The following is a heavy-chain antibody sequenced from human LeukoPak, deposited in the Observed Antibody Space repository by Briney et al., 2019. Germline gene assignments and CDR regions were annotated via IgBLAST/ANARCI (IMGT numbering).Heavy chain of an antibody. CDR3: VRDTVGSYSDGSGYYPPHYLDY. CDR2: TYYRSKWYT. Sequence: SQTLSLTRAISGDSVSSNGAAWNWIRQSPSRGLEWLGRTYYRSKWYTDYAVSVKGRITVNPDTSKNQFSLQLNSVTPEDTAVYYCVRDTVGSYSDGSGYYPPHYLDYWGQGTLVTVSS. V-gene: IGHV6-1*01. CDR1: GDSVSSNGAA. J-gene: IGHJ4*02. D-gene: IGHD3-22*01.